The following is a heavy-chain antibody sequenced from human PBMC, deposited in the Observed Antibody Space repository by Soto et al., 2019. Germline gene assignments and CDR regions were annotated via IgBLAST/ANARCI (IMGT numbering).Heavy chain of an antibody. V-gene: IGHV1-69*01. Sequence: VQLVQSGAEVKKPGSSVKVSCKASGGTFSSYAISWVRQAPGQGLEWMGGIIPIFGTANYAQKFQGRVTITADESTSTAYMELSSLRSEDTAVYYCARGDDSSGYKDYYGMDVWGQGTTVTVSS. CDR1: GGTFSSYA. CDR2: IIPIFGTA. CDR3: ARGDDSSGYKDYYGMDV. J-gene: IGHJ6*02. D-gene: IGHD3-22*01.